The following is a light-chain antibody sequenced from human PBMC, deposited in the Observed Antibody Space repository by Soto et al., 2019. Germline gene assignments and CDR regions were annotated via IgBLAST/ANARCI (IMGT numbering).Light chain of an antibody. CDR1: SSDVGAYHF. V-gene: IGLV2-14*01. J-gene: IGLJ1*01. CDR3: SSYKSTNTPYV. CDR2: EVT. Sequence: QSVLTQPASVSGSPGQSITISCTGSSSDVGAYHFVSWYQHHPGKAPKLILYEVTTRPSGISSRFSGSKSGNTASLTISGLQADDEANYYCSSYKSTNTPYVFGTGTKVPGL.